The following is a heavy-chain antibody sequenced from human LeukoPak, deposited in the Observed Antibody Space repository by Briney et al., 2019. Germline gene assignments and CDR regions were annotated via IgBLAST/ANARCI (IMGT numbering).Heavy chain of an antibody. CDR2: IKQDGSEK. CDR3: ARGEFAWIQGSYGMNV. J-gene: IGHJ6*02. CDR1: GFTFSDYW. D-gene: IGHD5-18*01. V-gene: IGHV3-7*01. Sequence: SGGSLRLSCAASGFTFSDYWMSWVRQAPGKGLEWVANIKQDGSEKYYVNSVKGRFTISRDNAKNSLYLQMNSLRAEDTAVYYCARGEFAWIQGSYGMNVWGQGTTVTVSS.